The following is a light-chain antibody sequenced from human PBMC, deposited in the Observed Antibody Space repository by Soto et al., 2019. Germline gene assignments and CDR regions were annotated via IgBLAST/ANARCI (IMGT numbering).Light chain of an antibody. J-gene: IGKJ4*01. Sequence: AIQLTQSPSSLSASVGDRVTITCRASEGITSALAWYQQKPGKAHKLLIYDAYSLESGLPSRFSGSGSGTDFSLTIGSLQAEDFATYYCPQFKIYPTFGGETKVHIK. V-gene: IGKV1-13*02. CDR3: PQFKIYPT. CDR1: EGITSA. CDR2: DAY.